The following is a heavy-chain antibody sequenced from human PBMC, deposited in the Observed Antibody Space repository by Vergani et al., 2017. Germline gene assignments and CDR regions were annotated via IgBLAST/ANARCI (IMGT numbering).Heavy chain of an antibody. CDR1: GGSFSGYY. Sequence: QVQLQQWGAGLLKPSETLSLTCAVYGGSFSGYYWSWIRQPPGKGLEWIGEINHSGSTNYNPSLKRRVTISVDTSKNQFSLKLSSVTAADTAVYYCARGQRSTDCSSTSCYDGVFDYWGQGTLVTVSA. CDR3: ARGQRSTDCSSTSCYDGVFDY. V-gene: IGHV4-34*01. D-gene: IGHD2-2*01. CDR2: INHSGST. J-gene: IGHJ4*02.